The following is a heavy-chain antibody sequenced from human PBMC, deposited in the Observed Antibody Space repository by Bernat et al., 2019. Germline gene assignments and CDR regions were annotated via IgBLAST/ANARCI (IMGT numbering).Heavy chain of an antibody. V-gene: IGHV3-21*01. CDR1: GFSFSTYS. CDR3: AARHCSNGVCQFDD. D-gene: IGHD2-8*01. CDR2: ISNAGGTV. J-gene: IGHJ4*02. Sequence: QLVESGGGLVKPGESLRLSCAASGFSFSTYSMNWVRQAPGKGLEWVSSISNAGGTVYDADSVRGQFTVSRDNAENSLFLQMNSLRAEDAAVYYCAARHCSNGVCQFDDWGQGTLVTVSS.